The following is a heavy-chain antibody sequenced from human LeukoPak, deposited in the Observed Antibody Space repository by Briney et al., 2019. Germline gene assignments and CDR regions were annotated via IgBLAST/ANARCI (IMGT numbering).Heavy chain of an antibody. D-gene: IGHD3-10*01. Sequence: GGSLRLSCGASGFTFSIFGMHWVRQAPGKGLEWVAVISYDGNNKYYVDSVKGRSTISRDNSKNTLSLQMNSLRAEDTAVYYCVKGDYYGSVLPFDYWGQGALVTVSS. CDR3: VKGDYYGSVLPFDY. V-gene: IGHV3-30*18. J-gene: IGHJ4*02. CDR1: GFTFSIFG. CDR2: ISYDGNNK.